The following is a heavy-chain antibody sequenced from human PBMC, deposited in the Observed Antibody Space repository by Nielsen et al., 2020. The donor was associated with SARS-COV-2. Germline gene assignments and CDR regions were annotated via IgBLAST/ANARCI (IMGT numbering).Heavy chain of an antibody. J-gene: IGHJ6*02. CDR2: INHSGST. V-gene: IGHV4-34*01. CDR1: GGSFSGYY. Sequence: SETLSLTCAVYGGSFSGYYWSWIHQPPGKGLEWIGEINHSGSTNYNPSLKSRVTISVDTSKNQFSLKLSSVTAADTAVYYCARGDCDYGDPPIYYGMDVWGQGTTVTVSS. CDR3: ARGDCDYGDPPIYYGMDV. D-gene: IGHD4-17*01.